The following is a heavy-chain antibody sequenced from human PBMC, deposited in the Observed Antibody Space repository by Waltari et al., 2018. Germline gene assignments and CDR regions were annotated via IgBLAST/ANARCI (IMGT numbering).Heavy chain of an antibody. D-gene: IGHD4-17*01. V-gene: IGHV3-23*01. J-gene: IGHJ4*02. CDR1: GFTFRSYA. CDR2: ISGSGGST. Sequence: VHLLESGRGLVQSGGSMRLSCAASGFTFRSYAMNWRRQAPGKGVEWVSVISGSGGSTDYADSVKGRFTISRDNSKNTLYLQMNNLRVEDTAVYYCASSLYGDYTQIWGRVFDYWGQGTLVTVSS. CDR3: ASSLYGDYTQIWGRVFDY.